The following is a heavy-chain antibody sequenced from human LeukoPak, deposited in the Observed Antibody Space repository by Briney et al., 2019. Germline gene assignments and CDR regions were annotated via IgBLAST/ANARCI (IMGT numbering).Heavy chain of an antibody. CDR3: AAEAAYYYDSRDAFDV. CDR2: IVVGSGNT. Sequence: ASVKVSCKASGFTFTSSAVQWVRQARGQRLEWIGLIVVGSGNTNYAQKFQERVTITRDMSTSLVYMELSSLRSEDTAVYYCAAEAAYYYDSRDAFDVWGQGTMVTVYS. D-gene: IGHD3-22*01. CDR1: GFTFTSSA. V-gene: IGHV1-58*01. J-gene: IGHJ3*01.